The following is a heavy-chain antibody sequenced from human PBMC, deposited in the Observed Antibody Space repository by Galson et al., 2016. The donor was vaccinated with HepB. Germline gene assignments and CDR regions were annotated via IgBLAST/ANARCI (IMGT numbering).Heavy chain of an antibody. CDR1: GGSIRSTYH. Sequence: TLSLTCTVPGGSIRSTYHWSWIRHRPGKGLEWIGYIYSKGSTYYNPSFKSRLTISIDTSKNQFSLNLTSVTAADTAFYYCARGDYGMDVWGQGTTVTVSS. CDR2: IYSKGST. V-gene: IGHV4-31*03. CDR3: ARGDYGMDV. J-gene: IGHJ6*02.